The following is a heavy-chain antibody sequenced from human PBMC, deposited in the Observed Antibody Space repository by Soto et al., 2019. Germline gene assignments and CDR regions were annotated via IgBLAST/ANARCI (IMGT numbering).Heavy chain of an antibody. Sequence: SETLSLTYDFSAGAIIITNWCIWVRQPPGKGLEWIGEIHHGGSTNYNPSLQSRVIISVDKSMNQFSLKLSSVTAADTAMYYCASQRYCDDDCYLFDSWGQG. CDR2: IHHGGST. V-gene: IGHV4-4*02. CDR3: ASQRYCDDDCYLFDS. J-gene: IGHJ4*02. D-gene: IGHD2-21*02. CDR1: AGAIIITNW.